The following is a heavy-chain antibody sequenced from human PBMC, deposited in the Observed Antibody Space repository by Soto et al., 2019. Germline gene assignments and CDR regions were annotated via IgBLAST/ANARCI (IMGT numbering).Heavy chain of an antibody. D-gene: IGHD4-17*01. CDR3: ASAQFGYGDYRLDY. J-gene: IGHJ4*02. CDR1: GGSISSYY. Sequence: SETLYLTCTVSGGSISSYYWSWIRQPPGKGLEWIGRIYTSGSTNYNPSLKSRVTMSVDTSKNQFSLKLSSVTAADTAVYYCASAQFGYGDYRLDYWGQGTLVTVSS. CDR2: IYTSGST. V-gene: IGHV4-4*07.